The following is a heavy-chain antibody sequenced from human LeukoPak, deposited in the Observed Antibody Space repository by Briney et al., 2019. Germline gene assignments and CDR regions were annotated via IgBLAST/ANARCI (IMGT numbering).Heavy chain of an antibody. V-gene: IGHV4-59*01. Sequence: SETLSLTCTVSGGSISSYYWSWIRLPPGKGLEWIGYIYYTGATYYNPSLKSRVTISLDTSKNQLSLKLSSVTAADAAVYYCARAGYSYGTGYYFDYWGQGAMVTVSS. CDR3: ARAGYSYGTGYYFDY. CDR1: GGSISSYY. J-gene: IGHJ4*02. D-gene: IGHD5-18*01. CDR2: IYYTGAT.